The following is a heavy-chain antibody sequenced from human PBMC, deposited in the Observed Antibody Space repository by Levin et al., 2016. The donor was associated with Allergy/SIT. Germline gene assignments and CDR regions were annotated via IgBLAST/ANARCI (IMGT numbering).Heavy chain of an antibody. V-gene: IGHV1-18*01. CDR1: GYTFTSYG. J-gene: IGHJ6*02. CDR2: ISAYNGNT. Sequence: ASVKVSCKASGYTFTSYGISWVRQAPGQGLEWMGWISAYNGNTNYAQKLQGRVTMTTDTSTSTAYMELRSLRSDDTAVYYCARDATDIVVVVAAPMEFLYYGMDVWGQGTTVTVSS. CDR3: ARDATDIVVVVAAPMEFLYYGMDV. D-gene: IGHD2-15*01.